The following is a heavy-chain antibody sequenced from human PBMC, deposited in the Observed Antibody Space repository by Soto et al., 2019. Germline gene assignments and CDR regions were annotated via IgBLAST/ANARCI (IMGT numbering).Heavy chain of an antibody. CDR3: ARGGGDYCSGGSCYYY. CDR1: GGSFSGYY. Sequence: QVQLQQWGAGLLKPSETLSLTCAVYGGSFSGYYWSWIRQPPGKGLEWIGEINHSGSTNYNPSLKSRVTISVDTSKNQFSLKLSSVTAADTAVYYCARGGGDYCSGGSCYYYWGQGTLVTVSS. J-gene: IGHJ4*02. D-gene: IGHD2-15*01. V-gene: IGHV4-34*01. CDR2: INHSGST.